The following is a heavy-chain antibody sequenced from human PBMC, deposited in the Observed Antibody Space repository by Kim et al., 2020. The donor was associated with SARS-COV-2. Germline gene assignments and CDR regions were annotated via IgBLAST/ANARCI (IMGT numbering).Heavy chain of an antibody. CDR3: ARVYDFWSGYFSGAGYFDY. CDR2: IYYSGST. J-gene: IGHJ4*02. V-gene: IGHV4-59*13. CDR1: GGSISSYY. D-gene: IGHD3-3*01. Sequence: SETLSLTCTVSGGSISSYYWSWIRQPPGKGLEWIGYIYYSGSTNYNPSLKSRVTISVDTSKNQFSLKLSSVTAADTAVYYCARVYDFWSGYFSGAGYFDYWGQGTLVTVSS.